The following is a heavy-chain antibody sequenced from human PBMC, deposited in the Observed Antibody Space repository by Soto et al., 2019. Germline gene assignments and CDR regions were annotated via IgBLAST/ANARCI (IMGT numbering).Heavy chain of an antibody. CDR3: AKETYYYYGMDV. J-gene: IGHJ6*02. V-gene: IGHV3-23*01. Sequence: GGSLRLSCAASGFTFSSSTMNWVRRAPGKGLEWVSAIIDSGGYTYYADSVKGRFTISRDNSKNTLYLQMNSLRAEDTALYYCAKETYYYYGMDVWGQGTTVTVSS. CDR1: GFTFSSST. CDR2: IIDSGGYT.